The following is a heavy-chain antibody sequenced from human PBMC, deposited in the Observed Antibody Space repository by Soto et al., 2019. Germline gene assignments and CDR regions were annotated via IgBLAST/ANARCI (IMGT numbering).Heavy chain of an antibody. J-gene: IGHJ5*02. CDR3: AGGSWGRYLDWPYLGWFDP. D-gene: IGHD3-9*01. CDR1: GGSISSYY. CDR2: IYYSGST. V-gene: IGHV4-59*01. Sequence: PSETLSLTCAVSGGSISSYYWSWIRQPPGKGLEWIGYIYYSGSTNYNPSLKSRVTISVDTSKNQFSLKLSSVTAADTAVYYCAGGSWGRYLDWPYLGWFDPWGQGTLVTVSS.